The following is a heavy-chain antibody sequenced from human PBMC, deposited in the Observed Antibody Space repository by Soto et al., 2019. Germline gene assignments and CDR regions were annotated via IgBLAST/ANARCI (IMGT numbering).Heavy chain of an antibody. CDR1: GFTVSNNN. CDR3: ARDGTYNWV. CDR2: IFSNGAT. J-gene: IGHJ4*02. V-gene: IGHV3-66*01. Sequence: ELQLVASGGGLVQPGGSLRLSCAASGFTVSNNNVRWVRQAPGKGLEWVSLIFSNGATRYADSVKGRFTISRDSSNNTLYLPINRLRVEDTAVYYCARDGTYNWVGGQGIHVTVS. D-gene: IGHD1-1*01.